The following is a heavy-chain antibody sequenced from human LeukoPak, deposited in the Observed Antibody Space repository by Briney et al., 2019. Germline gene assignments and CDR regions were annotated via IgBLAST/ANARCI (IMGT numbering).Heavy chain of an antibody. Sequence: SETLSLTCAVYGGSFSGYYWSWIRQPPGKGLEWIGEINHSGSTNYNPSLKSRVTISVDTSKNQFSLKLSSVTAADTAVYYCARDLDLLYWGQGTLVTVSS. CDR2: INHSGST. J-gene: IGHJ4*02. V-gene: IGHV4-34*01. CDR1: GGSFSGYY. CDR3: ARDLDLLY.